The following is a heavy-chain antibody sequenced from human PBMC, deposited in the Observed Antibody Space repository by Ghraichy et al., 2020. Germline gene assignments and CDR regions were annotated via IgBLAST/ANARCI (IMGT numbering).Heavy chain of an antibody. V-gene: IGHV3-21*01. Sequence: GGSLRLSCAASGFTFSSYSMNWVRQAPGKGLEWVSSISSSSSYIYYADSVKGRFTISRDNAKNSLYLQMNSLRAEDTAVYYRARHYDFWSGPNDAFDIWGQGTMVTVSS. J-gene: IGHJ3*02. CDR1: GFTFSSYS. CDR3: ARHYDFWSGPNDAFDI. D-gene: IGHD3-3*01. CDR2: ISSSSSYI.